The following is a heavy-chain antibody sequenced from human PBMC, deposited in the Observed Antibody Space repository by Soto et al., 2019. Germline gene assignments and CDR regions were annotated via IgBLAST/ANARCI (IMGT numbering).Heavy chain of an antibody. V-gene: IGHV1-69*13. D-gene: IGHD1-7*01. CDR3: ARSNIRNYADFYYYYYGMDV. CDR1: GGTFSSYA. Sequence: SVKVSCKASGGTFSSYAISWVRQAPGQGLEWMGGIIPIFGTANYAQKFQGRVTITADESTSTAYMELSSLRSEDTAVYYCARSNIRNYADFYYYYYGMDVWGQGTTVTVSS. J-gene: IGHJ6*02. CDR2: IIPIFGTA.